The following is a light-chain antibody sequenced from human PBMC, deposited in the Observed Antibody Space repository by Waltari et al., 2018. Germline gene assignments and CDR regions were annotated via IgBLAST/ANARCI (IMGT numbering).Light chain of an antibody. V-gene: IGKV3-20*01. Sequence: ELVLTQSPGTLSLSPGERATLSCRASQSVSRTLAWYQQKPGQAPRLLIHDASTRATGIPDRFSGSGFGTDFSLTISRLEPEDFAVYYCQKYGTLPATFGQGTTVEIK. CDR3: QKYGTLPAT. J-gene: IGKJ1*01. CDR1: QSVSRT. CDR2: DAS.